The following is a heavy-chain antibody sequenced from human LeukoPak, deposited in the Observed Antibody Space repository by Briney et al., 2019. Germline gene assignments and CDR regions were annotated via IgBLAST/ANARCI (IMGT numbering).Heavy chain of an antibody. Sequence: SETLSLTCAVSGGSISSSNWWSWVRQPPGKGLEWIGEIYHSGSTNYDPSLKSRVTISVDTSKNQFSLKLSSVTAADTAVYYCARDMDTAMVGGFDYWGQGTLVTVSS. CDR1: GGSISSSNW. V-gene: IGHV4-4*02. D-gene: IGHD5-18*01. CDR2: IYHSGST. J-gene: IGHJ4*02. CDR3: ARDMDTAMVGGFDY.